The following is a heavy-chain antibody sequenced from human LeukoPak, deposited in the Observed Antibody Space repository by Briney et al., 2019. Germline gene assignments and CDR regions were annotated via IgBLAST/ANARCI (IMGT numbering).Heavy chain of an antibody. D-gene: IGHD3-3*01. V-gene: IGHV3-30-3*01. CDR2: ISYDGSNK. J-gene: IGHJ4*02. CDR1: GFTFSSYA. Sequence: GGSLRLSCAASGFTFSSYAMHWVRQAPGKGLEWVAVISYDGSNKYYADSVKGRFTISRDNTKNSLYLQMNSLRAEDTAVFYCARDQYDTWSRRGNFDSWGQGTLVIVPS. CDR3: ARDQYDTWSRRGNFDS.